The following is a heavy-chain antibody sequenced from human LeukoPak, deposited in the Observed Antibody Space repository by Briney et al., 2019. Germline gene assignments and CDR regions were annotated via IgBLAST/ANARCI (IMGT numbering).Heavy chain of an antibody. V-gene: IGHV3-30*18. CDR3: AKVGDTSMVKPYWYFDL. CDR1: GFTFSSYG. Sequence: GGSLTLSCAASGFTFSSYGMHWVRQAPAKGLEWVALISYDGSKTYYTDAVKGRFTISRDDSKNTLVLQMNSLRAEDTAVYYCAKVGDTSMVKPYWYFDLWGRGTLVTVSS. CDR2: ISYDGSKT. J-gene: IGHJ2*01. D-gene: IGHD2-8*01.